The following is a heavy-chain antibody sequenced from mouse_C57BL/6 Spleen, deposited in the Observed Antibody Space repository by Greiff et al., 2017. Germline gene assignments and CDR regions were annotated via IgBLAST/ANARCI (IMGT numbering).Heavy chain of an antibody. J-gene: IGHJ2*01. Sequence: EVKLMESGGGLVKPGGSLKLSCAASGFTFSDYGMHWVRQAPEKGLEWVAYISSGSSTIYYADTVKGRFTISRDNAKNTLFLQMTSLRSEDTAMYYCARGWEGWYFDYWGQGTTLTVSS. V-gene: IGHV5-17*01. CDR3: ARGWEGWYFDY. D-gene: IGHD1-1*02. CDR2: ISSGSSTI. CDR1: GFTFSDYG.